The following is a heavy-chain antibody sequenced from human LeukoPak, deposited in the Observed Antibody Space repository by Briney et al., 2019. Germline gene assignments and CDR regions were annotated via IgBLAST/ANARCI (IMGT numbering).Heavy chain of an antibody. D-gene: IGHD7-27*01. CDR3: ARDSGDRPQAVGYFFDY. V-gene: IGHV3-7*01. CDR1: GFTFSTYW. J-gene: IGHJ4*02. Sequence: PGGSLRLSCAASGFTFSTYWMTWVRQVPGKGPEWVACIKQDETETYYADSVRGRFTITRDNARNSLFLQLDSLTPEDTAIYYCARDSGDRPQAVGYFFDYWGQGTVVTVS. CDR2: IKQDETET.